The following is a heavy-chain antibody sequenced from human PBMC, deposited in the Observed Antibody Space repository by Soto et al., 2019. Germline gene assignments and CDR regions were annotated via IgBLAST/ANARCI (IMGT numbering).Heavy chain of an antibody. CDR3: ARGPPLGY. V-gene: IGHV4-30-4*01. CDR2: ISYSGST. Sequence: PSETLSLTCTVSGGSISSGNYYWSWIRQPPGKGLEWIGFISYSGSTYYSASLQSRVTMSVDRSKNQFSLKLSSVTAADTAVYYCARGPPLGYWGQGTLVTVSS. J-gene: IGHJ4*02. CDR1: GGSISSGNYY.